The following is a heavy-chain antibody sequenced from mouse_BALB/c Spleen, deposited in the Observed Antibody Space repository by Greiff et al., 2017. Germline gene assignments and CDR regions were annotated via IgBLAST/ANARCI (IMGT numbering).Heavy chain of an antibody. CDR1: GYTFTSYW. V-gene: IGHV1-69*02. Sequence: QVQLKQPGAELVRPGASVKLSCKASGYTFTSYWINWVKQRPGQGLEWIGNIYPSDSYTNYNQKFKDKATLTVDKSSSTAYMQLSSPTSEDSAVYYCTRSGEYGNYFDYWGQGTTLTVSS. J-gene: IGHJ2*01. CDR3: TRSGEYGNYFDY. D-gene: IGHD2-10*02. CDR2: IYPSDSYT.